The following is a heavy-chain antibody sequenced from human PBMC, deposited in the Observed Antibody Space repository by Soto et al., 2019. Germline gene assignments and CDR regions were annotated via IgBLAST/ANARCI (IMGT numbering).Heavy chain of an antibody. CDR2: IYYSGST. Sequence: SETLSLTCTVSGGSISSYYWSWIRQPPGKGLEWIGYIYYSGSTNYNPSLKSRVTISVDTSKNQFSLKLSSVTAADTAVYYCARHIYSDGMDVWGQGTTLTVYS. D-gene: IGHD2-15*01. CDR1: GGSISSYY. J-gene: IGHJ6*02. CDR3: ARHIYSDGMDV. V-gene: IGHV4-59*01.